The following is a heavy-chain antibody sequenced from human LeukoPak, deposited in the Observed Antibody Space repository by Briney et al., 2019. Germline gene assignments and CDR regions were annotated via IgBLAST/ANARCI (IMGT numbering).Heavy chain of an antibody. J-gene: IGHJ4*02. CDR1: GGSISNSSYY. Sequence: PSETLSLTCTVSGGSISNSSYYWGWIRQPPGKGLEWIGSIYYSGSTYYNPSLKSRVTISVDTSKNQFSLKLSSVTAADTAVYYCARPTLRSGSYGYWGQGTLVTVSS. D-gene: IGHD1-26*01. V-gene: IGHV4-39*01. CDR3: ARPTLRSGSYGY. CDR2: IYYSGST.